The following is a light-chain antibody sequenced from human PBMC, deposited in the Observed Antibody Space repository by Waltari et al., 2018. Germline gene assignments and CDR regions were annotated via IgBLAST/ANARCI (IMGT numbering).Light chain of an antibody. CDR2: EVT. CDR3: CSYTGTSTFYA. CDR1: NIDVGTFNL. Sequence: QSALTQPASVSGSPGQSVTISCTGTNIDVGTFNLVSWYQHHPGKAPKVIIYEVTKRPSGVSNRFSGSKSGNTASLTISGLQAEDEAHYYCCSYTGTSTFYAFGSGTKVTVL. V-gene: IGLV2-23*02. J-gene: IGLJ1*01.